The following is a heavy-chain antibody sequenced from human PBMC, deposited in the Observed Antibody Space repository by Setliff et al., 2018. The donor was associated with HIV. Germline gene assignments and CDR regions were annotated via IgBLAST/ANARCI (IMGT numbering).Heavy chain of an antibody. J-gene: IGHJ4*02. V-gene: IGHV4-38-2*01. D-gene: IGHD1-20*01. CDR2: IYHSGST. Sequence: SETLSLTCAVSDYSISSGYYGGWIRQPPGKGLEWIGGIYHSGSTYYNPSLKSRVTISVDTSKNHVSLKLSSVTAADTAVYYCARLNNGAHYFHFDYWGQGTLVTVSS. CDR3: ARLNNGAHYFHFDY. CDR1: DYSISSGYY.